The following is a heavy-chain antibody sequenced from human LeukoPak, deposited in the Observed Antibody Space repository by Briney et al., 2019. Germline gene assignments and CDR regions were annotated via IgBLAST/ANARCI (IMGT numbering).Heavy chain of an antibody. V-gene: IGHV4-59*08. CDR3: ARRSYGTDYFDY. CDR2: IYYTGST. J-gene: IGHJ4*02. D-gene: IGHD5-18*01. Sequence: SETLSLTCTVSGGSIGSYYWSWIRQPPGKGLEWLGYIYYTGSTDYNPSLESRVTMSVDTSKNQFSLKLSSVTAADTAVYYCARRSYGTDYFDYWGQGTLVTVSS. CDR1: GGSIGSYY.